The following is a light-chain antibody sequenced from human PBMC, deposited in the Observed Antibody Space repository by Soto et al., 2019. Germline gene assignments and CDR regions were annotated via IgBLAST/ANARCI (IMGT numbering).Light chain of an antibody. CDR1: QSVSGIY. V-gene: IGKV3-20*01. CDR2: GAS. Sequence: EIVLTQSPGTLSLSPGERATLSCRASQSVSGIYLAWYQQKPGQAPRLLIYGASSRATGIPDRFSGSGSGTDFTLTISRLEPEDFAVYYCQQYGSSPPSWTFGQGTKVDIK. CDR3: QQYGSSPPSWT. J-gene: IGKJ1*01.